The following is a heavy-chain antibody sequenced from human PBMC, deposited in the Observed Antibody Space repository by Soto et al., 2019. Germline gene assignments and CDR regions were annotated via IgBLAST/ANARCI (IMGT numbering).Heavy chain of an antibody. CDR1: GGTFSSYT. CDR2: IIPILGIA. Sequence: QVQLVQSGAEVKKPGSSVKVSCKASGGTFSSYTISWVRQAPGQGLEWMGRIIPILGIANYAQKFQGRVTITADKPTSTAHMELSSLRSEDTAVYYCARNGRGYSYGYDPWGQGTLVTVSS. D-gene: IGHD5-18*01. V-gene: IGHV1-69*02. J-gene: IGHJ5*02. CDR3: ARNGRGYSYGYDP.